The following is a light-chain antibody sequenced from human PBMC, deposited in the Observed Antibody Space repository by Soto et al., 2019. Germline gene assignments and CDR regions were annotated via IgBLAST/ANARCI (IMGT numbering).Light chain of an antibody. J-gene: IGLJ2*01. Sequence: QSALTQPPSASGSPGQSVTISCSGTSSDVGAYNYVSWYQQHPGRSPKVIIYEVNKRPSGVPDRFSGSKSGNTASLTVSGLRAEDEADYFCNLYAGSDNLVFGGGTKLTVL. CDR1: SSDVGAYNY. CDR2: EVN. V-gene: IGLV2-8*01. CDR3: NLYAGSDNLV.